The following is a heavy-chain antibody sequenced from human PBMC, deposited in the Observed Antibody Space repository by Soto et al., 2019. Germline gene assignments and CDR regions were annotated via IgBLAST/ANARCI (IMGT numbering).Heavy chain of an antibody. CDR2: IKPNTDDT. D-gene: IGHD1-1*01. CDR3: ARSPYALEGDGQHYYYGMDL. V-gene: IGHV1-2*02. J-gene: IGHJ6*04. CDR1: GFTFCGFY. Sequence: ASVKVSCKPSGFTFCGFYLHWVRQSPGQGLEWMGWIKPNTDDTGYAQKFQGRVTLTWDTSSSAGYLDLSRLRPVDTAVYYCARSPYALEGDGQHYYYGMDLWCLGTTVTSPQ.